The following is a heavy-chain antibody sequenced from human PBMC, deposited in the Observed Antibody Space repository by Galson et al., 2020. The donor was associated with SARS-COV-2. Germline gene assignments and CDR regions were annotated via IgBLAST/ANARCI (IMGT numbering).Heavy chain of an antibody. CDR1: GGTFSSYA. CDR2: IIPIFGTA. J-gene: IGHJ6*03. Sequence: SVKVSCKASGGTFSSYAISWVRQAPGQGLEWMGGIIPIFGTANYAQKFQGRVTITADKSTSTAYMELSSLRSEDTAVYYCASSDCSSTSCYTGRSGYYYYYMDVWGKGTTVTVSS. V-gene: IGHV1-69*06. D-gene: IGHD2-2*02. CDR3: ASSDCSSTSCYTGRSGYYYYYMDV.